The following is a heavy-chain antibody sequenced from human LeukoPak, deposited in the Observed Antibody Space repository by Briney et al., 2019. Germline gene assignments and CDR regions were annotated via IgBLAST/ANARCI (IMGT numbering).Heavy chain of an antibody. CDR1: GGTFSSYA. D-gene: IGHD2-21*02. CDR3: ARDCGGDCYQLPNWFDP. J-gene: IGHJ5*02. CDR2: IIPIFGTA. V-gene: IGHV1-69*05. Sequence: SVKVSCKASGGTFSSYAISWVRQAPGQGLEWMGGIIPIFGTANYAQQFQGRVTMTTDRSTSTAYMELRSLRSDDTAIYYCARDCGGDCYQLPNWFDPWGQGTLVTVSS.